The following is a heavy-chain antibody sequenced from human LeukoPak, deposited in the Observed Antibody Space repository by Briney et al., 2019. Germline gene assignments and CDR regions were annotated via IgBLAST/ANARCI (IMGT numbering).Heavy chain of an antibody. CDR3: TRIFYYGTRGYYPDF. J-gene: IGHJ4*02. Sequence: GVSLRLSCAASGFTFSSYAMSWVRQAPGKGLEWIGRSKNKDYAYSTVYAASVKGRFTFSRDDPKNSLYLQMNSLTTEDTAVYYCTRIFYYGTRGYYPDFWGQGTLVTVSS. V-gene: IGHV3-72*01. D-gene: IGHD3-22*01. CDR1: GFTFSSYA. CDR2: SKNKDYAYST.